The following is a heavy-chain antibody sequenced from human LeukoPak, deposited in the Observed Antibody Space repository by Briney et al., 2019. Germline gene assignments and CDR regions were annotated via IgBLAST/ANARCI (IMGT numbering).Heavy chain of an antibody. V-gene: IGHV3-11*04. Sequence: TGGSLRLSCAASGFTFSDYYMSWIRQAPGKGLEWVSYISSSPGKGLEWVSYISSSSSSMYYADSVKGRFTISRDNAKNSLFLQMDSLRAEDTGVYFCAREFGNADTYGNVPLGHWGQGTLVTVSS. CDR3: AREFGNADTYGNVPLGH. D-gene: IGHD5-18*01. CDR2: ISSSSSSM. J-gene: IGHJ4*02. CDR1: GFTFSDYY.